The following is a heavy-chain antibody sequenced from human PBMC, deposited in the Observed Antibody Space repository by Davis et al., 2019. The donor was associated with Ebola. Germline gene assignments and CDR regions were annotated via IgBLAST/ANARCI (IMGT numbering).Heavy chain of an antibody. J-gene: IGHJ3*02. D-gene: IGHD1-14*01. CDR1: GYSISSSNW. CDR2: IYYSGST. Sequence: PSETLSLTCAVSGYSISSSNWWGWIRQPPGKGLEWIGYIYYSGSTNYNPSLKSRVTISVDTSKNQFSLKLSSVTAADTAVYYCARDIRTDFDIWGQGTMVTVSS. V-gene: IGHV4-28*03. CDR3: ARDIRTDFDI.